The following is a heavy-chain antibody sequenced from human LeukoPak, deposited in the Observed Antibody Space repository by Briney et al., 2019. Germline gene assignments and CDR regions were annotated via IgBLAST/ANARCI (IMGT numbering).Heavy chain of an antibody. CDR2: IWYDGSNK. V-gene: IGHV3-33*01. CDR3: VREQYGDDDAFDI. Sequence: PGGSLRLSCAASGFTFSSYGMHWVRQAPGKGLGWVGVIWYDGSNKYYADSVKGRFTISRDNSKNTLSLQMNSLRAEDTAVYYCVREQYGDDDAFDIWGQGTMVTVSS. J-gene: IGHJ3*02. CDR1: GFTFSSYG. D-gene: IGHD4-17*01.